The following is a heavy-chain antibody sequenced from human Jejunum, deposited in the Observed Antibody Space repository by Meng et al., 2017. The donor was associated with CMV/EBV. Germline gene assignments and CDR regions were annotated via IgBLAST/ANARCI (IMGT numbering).Heavy chain of an antibody. CDR2: KSYDGSNK. Sequence: VWLVALVGGVDPPGRALGPSWAVYGFSFCSYAMHWVRQAPGKGLEWVAGKSYDGSNKYYGDSVKGRFTISRDNSKNTPYLQMNSLSTEDTAVYYCALEEGRMQLWTAFDYWGQGTLVTVSS. CDR3: ALEEGRMQLWTAFDY. CDR1: GFSFCSYA. J-gene: IGHJ4*02. D-gene: IGHD5-18*01. V-gene: IGHV3-30*04.